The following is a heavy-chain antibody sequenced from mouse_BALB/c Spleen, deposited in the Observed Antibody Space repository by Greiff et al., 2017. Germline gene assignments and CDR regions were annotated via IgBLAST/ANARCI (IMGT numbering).Heavy chain of an antibody. CDR2: IWGGGST. D-gene: IGHD2-4*01. V-gene: IGHV2-6-4*01. Sequence: VKLVESGPGLVAPSQSLSITCTVSGFSLSRYSVHWVRQPPGKGLEWLGMIWGGGSTDYNSAIKSRLSISKDNSKSQFILKMNSLQTDDTAMYYVSCTMITSRPYAMDYWGQGTSVTVSS. J-gene: IGHJ4*01. CDR1: GFSLSRYS. CDR3: SCTMITSRPYAMDY.